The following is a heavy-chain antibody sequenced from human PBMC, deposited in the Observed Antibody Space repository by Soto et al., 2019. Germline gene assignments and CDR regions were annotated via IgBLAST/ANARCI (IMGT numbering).Heavy chain of an antibody. Sequence: SETLSLTCTVSGGSTSSYYWSWIRQPPGKGLEWIGYIYYSGSTNYNPSLKSRVTISVDTSNNQFGLKLSSVTAAVTAVYYCASLRGDFWSGSTYYFDYWGQGTLVSVSS. CDR3: ASLRGDFWSGSTYYFDY. CDR2: IYYSGST. J-gene: IGHJ4*02. V-gene: IGHV4-59*01. CDR1: GGSTSSYY. D-gene: IGHD3-3*01.